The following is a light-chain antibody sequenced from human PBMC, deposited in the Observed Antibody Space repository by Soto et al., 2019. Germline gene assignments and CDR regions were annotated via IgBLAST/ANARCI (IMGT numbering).Light chain of an antibody. CDR3: QQSYSSPWT. Sequence: DIQMTQSPSPLSTSVGDRVTITCRASQNINRYLNWYQQKPGKAPKLLIYAASTLQSGVPSRFSGSGSGTGFTLTISSLQPEDFATYYCQQSYSSPWTFGQGTKVDIK. CDR1: QNINRY. CDR2: AAS. V-gene: IGKV1-39*01. J-gene: IGKJ1*01.